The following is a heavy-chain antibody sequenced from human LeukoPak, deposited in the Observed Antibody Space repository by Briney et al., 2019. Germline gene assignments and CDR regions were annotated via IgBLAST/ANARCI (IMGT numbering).Heavy chain of an antibody. CDR2: ISYNGGNQ. J-gene: IGHJ4*02. CDR3: AKGGENWSPDY. D-gene: IGHD1-1*01. CDR1: GFTFSTYG. Sequence: GGSLRLSCAASGFTFSTYGMHWVRQAPGKGLEWVAVISYNGGNQYYANSVKGRFTISRDNSKNTLYLQMNSLRAEDTAVYYCAKGGENWSPDYWGQGTLVTVSS. V-gene: IGHV3-30*18.